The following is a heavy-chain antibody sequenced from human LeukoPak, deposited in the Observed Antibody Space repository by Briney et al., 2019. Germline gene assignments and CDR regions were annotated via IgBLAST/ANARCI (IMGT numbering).Heavy chain of an antibody. CDR2: ISYDGSSK. Sequence: GGSLSLSCAASGFTFSNYGMHWVRQAPGKGLEGGAVISYDGSSKYYADSVKGRVTISRDNSKNTLYLQMNSLTAEDTAVYYRAKDIAVAGRPHAFDIWGQGTMVTVPS. CDR3: AKDIAVAGRPHAFDI. J-gene: IGHJ3*02. V-gene: IGHV3-30*18. D-gene: IGHD6-19*01. CDR1: GFTFSNYG.